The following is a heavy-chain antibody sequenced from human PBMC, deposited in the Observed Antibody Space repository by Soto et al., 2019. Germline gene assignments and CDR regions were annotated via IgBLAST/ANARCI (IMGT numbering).Heavy chain of an antibody. V-gene: IGHV4-59*12. CDR2: IYYSGST. CDR1: GGSISSYY. D-gene: IGHD3-3*01. J-gene: IGHJ5*02. Sequence: PSETLSLTCTVSGGSISSYYWSWIRQPPGKGLEWIGYIYYSGSTNYNPSLKSRVTISVDTSKNQFSLKLSSVTAADTAVYYCAREKYTIFGVANNWFDPWGQGTLVTVSS. CDR3: AREKYTIFGVANNWFDP.